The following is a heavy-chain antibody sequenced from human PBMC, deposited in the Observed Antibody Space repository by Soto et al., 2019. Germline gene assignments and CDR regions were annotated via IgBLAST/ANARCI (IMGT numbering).Heavy chain of an antibody. D-gene: IGHD3-16*02. V-gene: IGHV3-66*01. CDR1: GFTVSSNY. CDR2: IYTGGST. J-gene: IGHJ4*02. Sequence: ESGGGLVQPGESLTLSCAASGFTVSSNYMSWVRQAPGKGLEWVSVIYTGGSTYYADSVKGRFTIYRDNSKNTLYLQMDSLRDEDTAVYYCARNSYLDCWGQGTLVTVSS. CDR3: ARNSYLDC.